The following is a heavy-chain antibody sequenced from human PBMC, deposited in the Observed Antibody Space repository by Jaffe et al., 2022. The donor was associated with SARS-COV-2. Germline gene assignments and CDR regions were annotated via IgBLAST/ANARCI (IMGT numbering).Heavy chain of an antibody. V-gene: IGHV4-4*02. CDR3: ARYVPVNRVDYGDYTLSYPSTFGY. J-gene: IGHJ4*02. Sequence: QVQLQESGPGLVKPSGTLSLTCTVSGASISSNYWWSWVRQPPGKGLEWIGEIYHSGNTNYNPSLKSRITVSVDKSKNQFFLKVTSVTAADTAVYYCARYVPVNRVDYGDYTLSYPSTFGYWGQGTLVTVSS. CDR2: IYHSGNT. D-gene: IGHD4-17*01. CDR1: GASISSNYW.